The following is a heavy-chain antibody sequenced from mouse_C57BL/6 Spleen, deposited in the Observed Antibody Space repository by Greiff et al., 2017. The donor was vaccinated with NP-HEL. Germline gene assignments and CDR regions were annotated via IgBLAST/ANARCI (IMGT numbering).Heavy chain of an antibody. D-gene: IGHD1-1*01. V-gene: IGHV1-82*01. J-gene: IGHJ4*01. CDR2: IYPGDGDT. Sequence: VQLQQSGPELVKPGASVKISCKASGYAFSSSWMNWVKQRPGKGLEWIGRIYPGDGDTNYNGKFKGKATLTADISSSTAYMQLSSLTSEDSAVYFCAIITTVVATDYAMDYWGQGTSVTVSS. CDR3: AIITTVVATDYAMDY. CDR1: GYAFSSSW.